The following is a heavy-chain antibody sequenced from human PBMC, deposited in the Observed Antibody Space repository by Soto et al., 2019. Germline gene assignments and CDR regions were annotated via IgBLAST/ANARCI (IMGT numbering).Heavy chain of an antibody. V-gene: IGHV1-18*01. CDR3: ARVVPGAEAWFGP. CDR1: GYTFSNYG. D-gene: IGHD2-2*01. CDR2: ISLYSDGT. Sequence: XSVKGSCNTSGYTFSNYGITWVRQAPGQPLEWLGWISLYSDGTNYAQKFQGRVSMTTDTSTTTAYMELRSLRSDDTAVYYCARVVPGAEAWFGPWGQGTLVTVSS. J-gene: IGHJ5*02.